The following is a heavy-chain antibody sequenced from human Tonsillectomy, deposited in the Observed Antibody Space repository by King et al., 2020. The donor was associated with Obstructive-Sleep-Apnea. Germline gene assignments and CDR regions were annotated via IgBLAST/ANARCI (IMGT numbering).Heavy chain of an antibody. CDR3: ARDRDYYDSSGYYYSEGFDY. Sequence: VQLVESGGGFVQPGGSLRLSWAASGFIFIRYWMHWVRKVPGKGLVWVSRMNKYGITTSYADSVKGPFTISRDNAKSTLFLQMDSLRAEDTAVFYCARDRDYYDSSGYYYSEGFDYWGQGTLVTVSS. CDR1: GFIFIRYW. CDR2: MNKYGITT. J-gene: IGHJ4*02. V-gene: IGHV3-74*01. D-gene: IGHD3-22*01.